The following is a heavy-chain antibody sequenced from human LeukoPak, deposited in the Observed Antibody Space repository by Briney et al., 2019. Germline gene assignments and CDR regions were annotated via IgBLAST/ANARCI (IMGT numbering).Heavy chain of an antibody. Sequence: PGGSLRLSCAASGFTFSSYSIHWVRQAPGKGPEFVSVIGGDGITTFYADSVKGRFTVSRDNSKNTLYLEMGSPRAEDMAVYYCAREGGGSGQWYYALWGRGTLVTVSS. CDR3: AREGGGSGQWYYAL. J-gene: IGHJ2*01. D-gene: IGHD1-26*01. V-gene: IGHV3-64*02. CDR2: IGGDGITT. CDR1: GFTFSSYS.